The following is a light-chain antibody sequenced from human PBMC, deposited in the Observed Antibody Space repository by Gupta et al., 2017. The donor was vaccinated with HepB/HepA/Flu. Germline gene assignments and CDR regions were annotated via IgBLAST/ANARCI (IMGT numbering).Light chain of an antibody. V-gene: IGKV3-11*01. CDR3: QQRSNWPPWT. CDR2: AAS. CDR1: QSVSSS. Sequence: EVVLTPVPATMALSPGERATLSCRASQSVSSSLAWYQQKPGQAPRLLIYAASNRATGIPARFSGSGSWTDFTLTISSLEPEDFAVYYCQQRSNWPPWTFGQGTKVEIK. J-gene: IGKJ1*01.